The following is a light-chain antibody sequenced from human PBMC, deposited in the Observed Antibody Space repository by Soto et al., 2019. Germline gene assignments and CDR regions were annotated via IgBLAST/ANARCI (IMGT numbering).Light chain of an antibody. Sequence: DIQMTQSPSSLSASVGVRVTITCRASQSIDKYVNWFQQKPGKAPKLLIYASSSLQSGVPSRFSGSGSGTDFTLIISSLQPEDFATYYCQQSYNMPLTFGGGTKVDIK. J-gene: IGKJ4*01. CDR3: QQSYNMPLT. CDR2: ASS. V-gene: IGKV1-39*01. CDR1: QSIDKY.